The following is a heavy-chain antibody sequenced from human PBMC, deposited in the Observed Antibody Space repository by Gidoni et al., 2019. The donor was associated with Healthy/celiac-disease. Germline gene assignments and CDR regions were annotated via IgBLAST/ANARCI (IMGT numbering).Heavy chain of an antibody. CDR1: GFTFSSYG. D-gene: IGHD1-26*01. CDR2: ISYDGSNK. V-gene: IGHV3-30*18. J-gene: IGHJ4*02. Sequence: CAASGFTFSSYGMHWVRQAPGKGLEWVAVISYDGSNKYYADSVKGRFTISRDNSKNTLYLQMNSLRAEDTAVYYCAKVGLVDLTSFDYWGQGTLVTVSS. CDR3: AKVGLVDLTSFDY.